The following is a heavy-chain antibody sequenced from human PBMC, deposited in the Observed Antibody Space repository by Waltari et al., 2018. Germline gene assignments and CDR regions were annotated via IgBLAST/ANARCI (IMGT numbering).Heavy chain of an antibody. CDR3: GRESTTDWYVDH. Sequence: EVQMVESGGGLVQPGGSLRLPCAASGFTVSTHFMHWVRQGQGKGLVWVARIKDDGSRTAYADSVKGRVTISRDNAKNILYLEMSSLTAEDTAVYYCGRESTTDWYVDHWGQGTLVTVSS. D-gene: IGHD3-9*01. V-gene: IGHV3-74*01. CDR1: GFTVSTHF. CDR2: IKDDGSRT. J-gene: IGHJ4*02.